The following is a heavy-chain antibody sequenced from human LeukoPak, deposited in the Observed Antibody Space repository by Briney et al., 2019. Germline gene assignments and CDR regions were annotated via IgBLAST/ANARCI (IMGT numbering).Heavy chain of an antibody. CDR2: INPNNGNT. CDR3: ARETDSGKDFDF. J-gene: IGHJ4*02. CDR1: GYIFTYHH. Sequence: GASVKVSCKASGYIFTYHHIHLVRQAPGQGLEWMGIINPNNGNTDYAQKFQGRVTMTRDTSTSTVYMDLSSLGSEDTAVYYCARETDSGKDFDFWGQGTLVSVSA. V-gene: IGHV1-46*01. D-gene: IGHD1-26*01.